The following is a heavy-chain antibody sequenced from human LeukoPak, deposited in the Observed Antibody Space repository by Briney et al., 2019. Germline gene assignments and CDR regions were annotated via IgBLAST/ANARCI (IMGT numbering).Heavy chain of an antibody. V-gene: IGHV1-46*01. CDR1: GYTFTSHY. CDR2: IDPSGGST. CDR3: ARDFVVVVAATTYYYYGMDV. J-gene: IGHJ6*02. Sequence: ASVKVSCKASGYTFTSHYMDWVRQAPGQGLEWMGIIDPSGGSTSYAQKFQGRVTMTRDTSTSTVYMELSSLRSEDTAVYYCARDFVVVVAATTYYYYGMDVWGQGTTVTVSS. D-gene: IGHD2-15*01.